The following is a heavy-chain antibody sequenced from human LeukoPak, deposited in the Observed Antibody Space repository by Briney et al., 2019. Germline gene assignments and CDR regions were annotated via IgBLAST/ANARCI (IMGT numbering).Heavy chain of an antibody. CDR3: AKSGYNRFDY. J-gene: IGHJ4*02. D-gene: IGHD5-24*01. V-gene: IGHV3-23*01. Sequence: PGGSLRLSCTASGFTFSSYGMNWVRQAPGKGLEWVSGITGRGEHIFYAGSVKGRFTISRDNSKNTLYLQMNSLIAEDTAVYYCAKSGYNRFDYWGQGTRVTVSS. CDR2: ITGRGEHI. CDR1: GFTFSSYG.